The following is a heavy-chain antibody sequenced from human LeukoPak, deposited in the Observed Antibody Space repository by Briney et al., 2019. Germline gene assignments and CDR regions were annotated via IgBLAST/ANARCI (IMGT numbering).Heavy chain of an antibody. J-gene: IGHJ4*02. Sequence: PGGSLRLSCAASGFTSSSYSMNWVRHPPGRGLEWVSYISSGSGRINYADSMKGRFTISRDNAKNSLYLQMNSLGDEDTAVYYCARDYQHYFDYWGQGTLVTVSS. CDR3: ARDYQHYFDY. V-gene: IGHV3-48*02. CDR1: GFTSSSYS. CDR2: ISSGSGRI.